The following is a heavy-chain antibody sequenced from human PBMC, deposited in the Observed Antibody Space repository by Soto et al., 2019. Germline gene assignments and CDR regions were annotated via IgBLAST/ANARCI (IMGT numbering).Heavy chain of an antibody. D-gene: IGHD3-22*01. CDR3: ERSSGPNDAFDI. CDR1: GGSVSSGSYY. CDR2: IYYSGST. J-gene: IGHJ3*02. Sequence: QVQLQASCPGLVKPSETLSLTCTVSGGSVSSGSYYWSWIRQPPGKGLEWIGYIYYSGSTNYNPSLKSRVTISVDTSKNQFSLKLSSVNAADTDVYYWERSSGPNDAFDIWGQGTMVTVSS. V-gene: IGHV4-61*01.